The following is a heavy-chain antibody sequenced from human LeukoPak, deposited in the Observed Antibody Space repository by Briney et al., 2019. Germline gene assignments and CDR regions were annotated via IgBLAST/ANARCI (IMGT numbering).Heavy chain of an antibody. J-gene: IGHJ4*02. CDR3: ATDHSYSSGWYYFDY. Sequence: GASVNVSCKVSVYTLTELSMHWVRQAPGKGLEWMGGFDPEDGETIYAQKFQGRVTMTEDTSTDTAYMELSSLRSEDTAVYYCATDHSYSSGWYYFDYWGQGTLVTVSS. CDR2: FDPEDGET. CDR1: VYTLTELS. D-gene: IGHD6-19*01. V-gene: IGHV1-24*01.